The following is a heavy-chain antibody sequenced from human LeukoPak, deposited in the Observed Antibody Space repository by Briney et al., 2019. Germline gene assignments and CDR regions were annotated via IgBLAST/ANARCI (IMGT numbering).Heavy chain of an antibody. CDR2: INPNSGGT. J-gene: IGHJ5*02. Sequence: ASVKVSCKASGYTFTGYYMHWGRQAPGQGLEWMGWINPNSGGTNYAQKFQGRVTMTRDTSISTAYMELRSLRSDDTAVYYCARDRPDIVVVPAAMSSWFDPWGQGTLVTVSS. CDR3: ARDRPDIVVVPAAMSSWFDP. D-gene: IGHD2-2*01. CDR1: GYTFTGYY. V-gene: IGHV1-2*02.